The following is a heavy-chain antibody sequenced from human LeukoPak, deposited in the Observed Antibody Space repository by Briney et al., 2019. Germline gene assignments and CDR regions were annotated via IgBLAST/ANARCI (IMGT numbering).Heavy chain of an antibody. J-gene: IGHJ4*02. Sequence: SETLSLTCTVSGGSISSSTYYWGWIRQPPGKGLEWIGTIYSSGSTHYNPSPKSRVTISVDTSKNQFSLKLSSVTAADTAVYYCARLTSRGYSSRIKFDYWGQGTLVTVSS. V-gene: IGHV4-39*07. CDR2: IYSSGST. D-gene: IGHD6-13*01. CDR3: ARLTSRGYSSRIKFDY. CDR1: GGSISSSTYY.